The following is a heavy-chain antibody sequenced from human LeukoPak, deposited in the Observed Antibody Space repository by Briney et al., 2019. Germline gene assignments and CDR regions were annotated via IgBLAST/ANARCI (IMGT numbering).Heavy chain of an antibody. D-gene: IGHD2-8*02. CDR3: ARAFSTGGHSYNWFDP. CDR1: GASVNIGNYY. V-gene: IGHV4-61*01. J-gene: IGHJ5*02. Sequence: SGTLSLTCTVSGASVNIGNYYWTWIRQPPGKGLQWIGYISHIGSTTYSPFLKSRVTISVDTSKNQFSLRLSSVTAADTAVYYCARAFSTGGHSYNWFDPWGQGTLVTVSS. CDR2: ISHIGST.